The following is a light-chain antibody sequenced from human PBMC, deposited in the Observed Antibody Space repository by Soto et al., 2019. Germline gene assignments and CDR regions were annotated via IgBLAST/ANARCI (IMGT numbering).Light chain of an antibody. CDR1: QDISIW. CDR3: QQANSFPRT. J-gene: IGKJ5*01. Sequence: DIQMTQSPSSVSASVGDRVTITCRASQDISIWLAWYQQKPGKAPKLLIYAASSLQSGVPSRFSGSGSGTDFTLTISRLQPEDFATYYCQQANSFPRTFGQGTRLEIK. CDR2: AAS. V-gene: IGKV1-12*01.